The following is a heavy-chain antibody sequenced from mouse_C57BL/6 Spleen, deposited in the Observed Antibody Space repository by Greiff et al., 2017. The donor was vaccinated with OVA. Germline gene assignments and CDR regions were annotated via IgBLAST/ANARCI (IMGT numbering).Heavy chain of an antibody. J-gene: IGHJ2*01. V-gene: IGHV7-3*01. D-gene: IGHD2-1*01. Sequence: EVMLVESGGGLVQPGGSLSLSCAASGFTFTDYYMSWVRQPPGKALEWLGFIRHKANGYTTEYSASVKGRFTISRDNSQSILYLQMNALRAEDSATYYCARYRVSYGNYFDYWGQGTTLTVSA. CDR3: ARYRVSYGNYFDY. CDR2: IRHKANGYTT. CDR1: GFTFTDYY.